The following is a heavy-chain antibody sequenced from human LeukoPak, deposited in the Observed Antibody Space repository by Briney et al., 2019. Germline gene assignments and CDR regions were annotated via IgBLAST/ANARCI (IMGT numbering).Heavy chain of an antibody. V-gene: IGHV3-9*01. CDR2: ISWNSGSI. J-gene: IGHJ4*02. CDR3: AKDTTVTGTVWDRRIAVAGTGIDY. D-gene: IGHD6-19*01. Sequence: PGRSLRLSCAASGFTFDDYAMHWVRQAPGKGLEWVSGISWNSGSIGYADSVKGRFTISRDNAKNSLYLQMNSLRAEDTALYYCAKDTTVTGTVWDRRIAVAGTGIDYWGQGTLVTVSS. CDR1: GFTFDDYA.